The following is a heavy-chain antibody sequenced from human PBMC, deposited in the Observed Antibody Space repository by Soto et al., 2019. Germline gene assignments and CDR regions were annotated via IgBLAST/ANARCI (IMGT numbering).Heavy chain of an antibody. CDR1: GGSISSSSYY. CDR2: IYYSGST. D-gene: IGHD4-17*01. V-gene: IGHV4-39*01. CDR3: ARLLDYAVLFDY. Sequence: QLQLQESGPGLVKPSETLSLTCTVSGGSISSSSYYWGWIRQPPGKGLEWIGSIYYSGSTYYNPSLKSRVTISVDTSKNRFSLKLSSVTAADTAVYYCARLLDYAVLFDYWGQGTLVTVSS. J-gene: IGHJ4*02.